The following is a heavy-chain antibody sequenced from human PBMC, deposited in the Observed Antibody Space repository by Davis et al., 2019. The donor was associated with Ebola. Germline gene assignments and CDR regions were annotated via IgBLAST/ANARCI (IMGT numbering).Heavy chain of an antibody. J-gene: IGHJ4*02. D-gene: IGHD6-19*01. CDR2: ISDSGGST. CDR1: GFTFSSYA. V-gene: IGHV3-23*01. Sequence: GGSLRLSCAASGFTFSSYAMSWVRQAPGKGLEWVSGISDSGGSTYYADSVKGRFTISRDNSKNTLYLQLSSLRAEDTAIYYCAKDQGKQWLVPIDYWGQGTLVTVSS. CDR3: AKDQGKQWLVPIDY.